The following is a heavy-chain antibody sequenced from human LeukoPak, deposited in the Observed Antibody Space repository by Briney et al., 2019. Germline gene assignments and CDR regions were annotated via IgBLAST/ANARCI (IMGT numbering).Heavy chain of an antibody. V-gene: IGHV3-33*01. D-gene: IGHD5-24*01. CDR2: IWYDGSNK. CDR3: ARASDPWLQLT. CDR1: GFIFSNYG. J-gene: IGHJ5*02. Sequence: GGSLRLSCAASGFIFSNYGMHWVRQAPGKGLEWVAVIWYDGSNKYYAGSVKGRFTISRDNSKNTLFLQMNSLRAEDTAVYYCARASDPWLQLTWGQGTLVTVSS.